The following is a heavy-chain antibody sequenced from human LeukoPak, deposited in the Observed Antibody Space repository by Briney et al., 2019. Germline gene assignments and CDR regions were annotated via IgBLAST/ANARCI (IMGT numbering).Heavy chain of an antibody. D-gene: IGHD3-10*01. V-gene: IGHV3-23*01. CDR2: ISGSGHSI. CDR3: AKAIPGRGIIITRAAFDI. Sequence: GGSLRLSCAASGFTFSNYAMNWVRQAPGKGLEWVLAISGSGHSIYYADSVKGRFTISRDNSKNTLYLQMNSLRAEDTALYYCAKAIPGRGIIITRAAFDIWGQGTMVTVSS. CDR1: GFTFSNYA. J-gene: IGHJ3*02.